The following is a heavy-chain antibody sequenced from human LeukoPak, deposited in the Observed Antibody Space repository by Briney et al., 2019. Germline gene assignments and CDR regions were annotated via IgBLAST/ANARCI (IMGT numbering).Heavy chain of an antibody. CDR2: ISAYNGNT. CDR1: GYTFTSYG. J-gene: IGHJ6*02. D-gene: IGHD2-2*01. V-gene: IGHV1-18*01. CDR3: ARDSVVPAAVYYYYGMDV. Sequence: ASVKVSCKAPGYTFTSYGISWVRQAPGQGLEWMGWISAYNGNTNYAQKLQGRVTMTTDTSTSTAYMELRSLRSDDTAVYYCARDSVVPAAVYYYYGMDVWGQGTTVTVSS.